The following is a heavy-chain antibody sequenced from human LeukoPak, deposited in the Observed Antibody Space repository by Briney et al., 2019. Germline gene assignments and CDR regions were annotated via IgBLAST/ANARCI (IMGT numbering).Heavy chain of an antibody. CDR1: GYTFTSYA. J-gene: IGHJ4*02. CDR2: INAGNGNT. Sequence: ASVKVSCKASGYTFTSYAMHWVRQAPGQRLEWMGWINAGNGNTKYSQEFQGRVTITRDTSASTAYMELSSLRSEDMAVYYCARGGHYDSSGYYRGLGYWGQGTLVTVSS. CDR3: ARGGHYDSSGYYRGLGY. D-gene: IGHD3-22*01. V-gene: IGHV1-3*03.